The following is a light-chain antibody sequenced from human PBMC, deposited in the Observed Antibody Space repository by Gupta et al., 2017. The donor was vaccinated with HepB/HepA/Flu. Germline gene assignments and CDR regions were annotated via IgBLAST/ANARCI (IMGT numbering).Light chain of an antibody. CDR1: QDISNY. CDR2: DAS. Sequence: DIQMTQSPSSLSAYVGDRVTITCQASQDISNYLNWYQQKPGKAPKLLIYDASNLETGVPSRFSGSGSGTDFTFTISSLQPEDIATYYCQQYDNLPLTSGGGTKVEIK. CDR3: QQYDNLPLT. V-gene: IGKV1-33*01. J-gene: IGKJ4*01.